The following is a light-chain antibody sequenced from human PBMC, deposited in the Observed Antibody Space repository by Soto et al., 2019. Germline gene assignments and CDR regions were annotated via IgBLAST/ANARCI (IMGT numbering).Light chain of an antibody. CDR1: QGISSY. V-gene: IGKV1-9*01. CDR2: AAS. CDR3: QQLNSYPT. J-gene: IGKJ3*01. Sequence: IQLTQSPSSLSASVGDRVTITCRASQGISSYLAWYQQNPGKAPKLLIYAASTLQSGVPSRFSGSGSGTDFTLIISRLQPVDFATYYCQQLNSYPTFGPGTKVDIK.